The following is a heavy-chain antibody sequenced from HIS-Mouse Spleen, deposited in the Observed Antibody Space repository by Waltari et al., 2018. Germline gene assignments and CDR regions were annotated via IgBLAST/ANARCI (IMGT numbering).Heavy chain of an antibody. J-gene: IGHJ2*01. Sequence: QLQLQESGPGLVKPSETLSLTCTVSGGSISSSSYYWGWIRQPPGKGLEWSGSIYYSGRTYYTPPLKSRVTISVDTSKNQFSLKLSSVTAADTAVYYCAREIPYSSSWYDWYFDLWGRGTLVTVSS. CDR1: GGSISSSSYY. CDR3: AREIPYSSSWYDWYFDL. CDR2: IYYSGRT. V-gene: IGHV4-39*07. D-gene: IGHD6-13*01.